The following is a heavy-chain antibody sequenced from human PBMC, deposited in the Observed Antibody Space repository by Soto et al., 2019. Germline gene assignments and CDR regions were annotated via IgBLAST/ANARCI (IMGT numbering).Heavy chain of an antibody. D-gene: IGHD3-10*01. CDR1: GFTFSSYG. J-gene: IGHJ4*02. Sequence: PGGSLRLSCAASGFTFSSYGMHWVRQAPGKGLEWVAVISYDGSNKYYADSVKGRFTISIDNSKNTLYLQMNSLRAEDTAVYYCAKDSGSPLWGQGTLVTVSS. V-gene: IGHV3-30*18. CDR2: ISYDGSNK. CDR3: AKDSGSPL.